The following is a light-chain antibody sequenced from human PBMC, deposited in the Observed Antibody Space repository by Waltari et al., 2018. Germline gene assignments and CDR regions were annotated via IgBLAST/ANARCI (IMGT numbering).Light chain of an antibody. Sequence: DIVMTQSPDSLAVSLGERATIHCNSSQSVLYSSDNKNYLAWYQQIPGQPPKLLIYWASTRESGVPDRFSGSGSGTDFTLTISSLQAEDVAVYYCQQYYDTPQTFGQGTKVEIK. CDR1: QSVLYSSDNKNY. CDR3: QQYYDTPQT. V-gene: IGKV4-1*01. CDR2: WAS. J-gene: IGKJ1*01.